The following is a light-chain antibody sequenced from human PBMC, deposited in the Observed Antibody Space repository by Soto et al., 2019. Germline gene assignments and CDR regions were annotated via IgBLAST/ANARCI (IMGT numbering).Light chain of an antibody. V-gene: IGKV1-8*01. CDR1: EGISSH. CDR3: QQYYTFPLT. CDR2: AAS. Sequence: AIRMTQSPSSFSASTGDKVTITCRASEGISSHLAWYQQKPGKAPHLLIYAASTLQSGVPSRFSGSGSGADFTLTIDCLQSEDFATYYCQQYYTFPLTFGGGTRLEIK. J-gene: IGKJ4*01.